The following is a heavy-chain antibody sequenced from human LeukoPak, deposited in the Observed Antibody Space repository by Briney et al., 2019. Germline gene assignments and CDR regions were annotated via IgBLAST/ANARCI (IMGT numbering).Heavy chain of an antibody. V-gene: IGHV3-30-3*01. CDR1: GFPFSSYA. CDR3: ASMTTVLN. CDR2: ISYDGSNK. Sequence: PGGSLRLSCAASGFPFSSYAMHWVRQAPGKGLEWVAVISYDGSNKYYADSVKGRFTISRDNSKNTLYLQMNSLRAEDTAVYYCASMTTVLNWGQGTLVTVSS. J-gene: IGHJ4*02. D-gene: IGHD4-17*01.